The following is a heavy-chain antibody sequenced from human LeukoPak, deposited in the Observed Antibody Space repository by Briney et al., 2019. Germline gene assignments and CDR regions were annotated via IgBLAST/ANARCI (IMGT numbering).Heavy chain of an antibody. CDR2: MYPSGST. D-gene: IGHD4-17*01. CDR3: AKERGYTDYVRSFDI. Sequence: SETLSLTCTVFRVSVSSFYWDWIRQPAGKGLEWIGRMYPSGSTNYNPSLKSRVTMSVDTSKNQFSLILTSVTAADTAMYYCAKERGYTDYVRSFDIWGRGTMVTVSS. J-gene: IGHJ3*02. CDR1: RVSVSSFY. V-gene: IGHV4-4*07.